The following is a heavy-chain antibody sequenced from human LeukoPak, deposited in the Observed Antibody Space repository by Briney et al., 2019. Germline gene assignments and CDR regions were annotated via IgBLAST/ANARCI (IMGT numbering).Heavy chain of an antibody. CDR3: ARLRQTGDYYDY. CDR2: IYYSGST. V-gene: IGHV4-59*08. CDR1: GGSISSYY. J-gene: IGHJ4*02. Sequence: NASETLSLTCTVSGGSISSYYWSWIRQPPGKGLEWIGYIYYSGSTNYNPSLKSRVTISVDTSKNQFSLKLSSVTAADTAVYYCARLRQTGDYYDYWGQGTLVTVSS.